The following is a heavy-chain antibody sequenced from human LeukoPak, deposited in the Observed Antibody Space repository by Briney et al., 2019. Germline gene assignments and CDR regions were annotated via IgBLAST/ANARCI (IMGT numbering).Heavy chain of an antibody. CDR1: GYTFIGYY. CDR3: ARGRGDSSGYAVDY. CDR2: INPNSGDT. J-gene: IGHJ4*02. Sequence: ASVKVSCKASGYTFIGYYMHWVRQAPGQGLEWMGWINPNSGDTKYAQKFQGRVTMTWDTSISTAYMDLIRLRSDDTAVYYCARGRGDSSGYAVDYWGQGTLVTVSS. D-gene: IGHD3-22*01. V-gene: IGHV1-2*02.